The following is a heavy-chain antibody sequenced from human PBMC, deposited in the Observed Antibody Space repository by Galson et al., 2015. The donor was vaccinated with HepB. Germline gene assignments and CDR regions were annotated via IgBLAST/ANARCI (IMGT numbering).Heavy chain of an antibody. D-gene: IGHD2-2*02. CDR2: IDPSDSYT. J-gene: IGHJ4*02. CDR3: ARHQGYCSSTSCHTVYVDY. CDR1: GYSFTSYW. Sequence: QSGAEVKKPGESLRISCKGSGYSFTSYWISWVRQMPGKGLEWMGRIDPSDSYTNYSPSFQGHVTISADKSISTAYLQWSSLKASDTAMYYCARHQGYCSSTSCHTVYVDYWGQGTLVTVSS. V-gene: IGHV5-10-1*01.